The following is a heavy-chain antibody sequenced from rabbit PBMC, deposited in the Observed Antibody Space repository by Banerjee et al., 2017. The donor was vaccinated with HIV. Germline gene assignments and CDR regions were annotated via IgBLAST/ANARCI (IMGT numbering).Heavy chain of an antibody. Sequence: QEQLEESGGDLVKPEGSLTLTCTASGFSFSNGYVMCWVRQAPGKGLEWIACINTISGDTVYATWAKGRFTISKASWTTVTLQMTSLTAADTATYFCATITDNSGMALWGQGTLVTVS. J-gene: IGHJ4*01. CDR1: GFSFSNGYV. CDR3: ATITDNSGMAL. V-gene: IGHV1S45*01. CDR2: INTISGDT. D-gene: IGHD4-1*01.